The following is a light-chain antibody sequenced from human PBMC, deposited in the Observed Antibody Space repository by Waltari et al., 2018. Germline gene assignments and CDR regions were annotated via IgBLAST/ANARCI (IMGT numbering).Light chain of an antibody. CDR3: QQYNTWPPMYT. J-gene: IGKJ2*01. Sequence: EIVMTQSPASLSVSPGERATLSCRASQSVGNSLACYQLRPGQAPRLLIYGASTRATGIPARFSGSGSGTEFTLTITSLQSEDFAIYYCQQYNTWPPMYTFGQGTKLEIK. CDR2: GAS. V-gene: IGKV3-15*01. CDR1: QSVGNS.